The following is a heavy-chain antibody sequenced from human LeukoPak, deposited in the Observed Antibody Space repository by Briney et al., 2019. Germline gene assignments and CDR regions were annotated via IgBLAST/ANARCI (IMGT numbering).Heavy chain of an antibody. CDR1: GFTFSDYY. CDR3: QRGYYYDSSGYYPFDY. D-gene: IGHD3-22*01. CDR2: ISSSGSTI. Sequence: PGGSLRLSCAASGFTFSDYYMSWIRQAPRKGLEWVSYISSSGSTIYYADSVRGRFTISRDNAKKSLYLKMNSLRAEDTAVYYCQRGYYYDSSGYYPFDYCGQGTLVTVSS. V-gene: IGHV3-11*01. J-gene: IGHJ4*02.